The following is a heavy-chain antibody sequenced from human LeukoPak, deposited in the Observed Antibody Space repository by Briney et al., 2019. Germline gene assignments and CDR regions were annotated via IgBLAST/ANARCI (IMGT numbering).Heavy chain of an antibody. D-gene: IGHD3-22*01. CDR3: ARSSGSYRPFDS. J-gene: IGHJ4*02. CDR2: ISHTFDI. Sequence: GGSLRLSCAASGFTFSSFEVNRVRQAPGKGLEWISHISHTFDIKYADSVKGRFTISRDNAKNSQYLQMTSLRAQDTGIYYCARSSGSYRPFDSWGQGTLVIVSS. V-gene: IGHV3-48*03. CDR1: GFTFSSFE.